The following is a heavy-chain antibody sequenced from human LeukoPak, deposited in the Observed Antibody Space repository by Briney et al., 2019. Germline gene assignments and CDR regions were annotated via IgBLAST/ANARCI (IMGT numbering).Heavy chain of an antibody. Sequence: KPSETLSLTCTVSGGSISSSSHYWGWIRQPPGKGLEWIGSIYYSGSTYYNPSLKSRVTISVDTSKNQFSLKLSSVTAADTAVYYCHERSLYSGQSWDYWGQGTLVTVSS. CDR1: GGSISSSSHY. CDR3: HERSLYSGQSWDY. CDR2: IYYSGST. D-gene: IGHD1-26*01. V-gene: IGHV4-39*01. J-gene: IGHJ4*02.